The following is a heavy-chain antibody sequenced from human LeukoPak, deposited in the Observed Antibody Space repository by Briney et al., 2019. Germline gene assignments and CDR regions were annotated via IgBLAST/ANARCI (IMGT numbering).Heavy chain of an antibody. CDR3: ARESTGQWLVHY. CDR1: GYSISSGYY. D-gene: IGHD6-19*01. V-gene: IGHV4-38-2*02. CDR2: IYHSGST. Sequence: SETLSLTCTVSGYSISSGYYWSWIRQPPGKGLEWIGSIYHSGSTYYNPSLKSRVTISVDTSKNQFSLKLSSVTAADTAVYYCARESTGQWLVHYWGQGTLVTVSS. J-gene: IGHJ4*02.